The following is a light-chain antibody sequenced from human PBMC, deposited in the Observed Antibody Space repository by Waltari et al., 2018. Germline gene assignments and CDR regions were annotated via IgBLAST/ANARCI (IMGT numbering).Light chain of an antibody. V-gene: IGKV3D-15*01. CDR1: QSVSGN. Sequence: EIVMTQSPATLSVSPGERATLSCRASQSVSGNLAWYQQQPGQAPSLLIYGASTRATGIPARFSGSASGTEFTLTSSSLQSEDSAVYYCQQYYDWRRVTFGQGTRLEIK. J-gene: IGKJ5*01. CDR3: QQYYDWRRVT. CDR2: GAS.